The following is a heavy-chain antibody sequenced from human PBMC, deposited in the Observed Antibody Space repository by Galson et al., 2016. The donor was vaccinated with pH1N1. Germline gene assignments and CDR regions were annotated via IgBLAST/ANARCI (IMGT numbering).Heavy chain of an antibody. CDR2: IKQDGSEK. CDR1: GFTFSSYY. CDR3: ARLKWPGMGSDY. D-gene: IGHD5-12*01. V-gene: IGHV3-7*03. Sequence: SLRLSCAASGFTFSSYYMNWVRQAPGKGLEWVANIKQDGSEKYYVDSVKGRFTISRDNAKNSLYLQMNSLRAEDTAVYYCARLKWPGMGSDYWGQGTVVTVSS. J-gene: IGHJ4*02.